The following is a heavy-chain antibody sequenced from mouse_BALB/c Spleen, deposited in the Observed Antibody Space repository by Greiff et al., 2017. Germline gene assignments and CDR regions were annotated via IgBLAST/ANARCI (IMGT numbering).Heavy chain of an antibody. J-gene: IGHJ4*01. CDR3: ARILRYLYAMDY. Sequence: VQLKQSGPGLVKPSQSLSLTCTVTGYSITSDYAWNWIRQFPGNKLEWMGYISYSGSTSYNPSLKSRISITRDTSKNQFFLQLNSVTTEDTATYYCARILRYLYAMDYWGQGTSVTVSS. V-gene: IGHV3-2*02. D-gene: IGHD1-1*01. CDR2: ISYSGST. CDR1: GYSITSDYA.